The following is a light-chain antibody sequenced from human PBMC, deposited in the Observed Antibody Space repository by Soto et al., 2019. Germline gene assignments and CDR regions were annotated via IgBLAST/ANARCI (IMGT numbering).Light chain of an antibody. CDR2: AAS. J-gene: IGKJ2*01. CDR3: QQSYSTPRYT. V-gene: IGKV1-39*01. Sequence: DLQMTQSPSSLSASVGDRVTITCRASQSISSYLNWYQQKPGKAPKLLIYAASSLQSGVPSRFSGSGSGTYFTLTISSLQPEDFATYYCQQSYSTPRYTFGQGTKLEIK. CDR1: QSISSY.